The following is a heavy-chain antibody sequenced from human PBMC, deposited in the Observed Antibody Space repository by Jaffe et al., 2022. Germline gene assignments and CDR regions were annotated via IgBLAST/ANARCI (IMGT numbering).Heavy chain of an antibody. Sequence: QVQLQESGPGLVKPSETLSLTCAVSGYSISSGYYWGWIRQPPGKGLEWIGSIYHSGSTYYNPSLKSRVTISVDTSKNQFSLKLSSVTAADTAVYYCARLQAAAGTIDYWGQGTLVTVSS. V-gene: IGHV4-38-2*01. CDR1: GYSISSGYY. CDR3: ARLQAAAGTIDY. D-gene: IGHD6-13*01. J-gene: IGHJ4*02. CDR2: IYHSGST.